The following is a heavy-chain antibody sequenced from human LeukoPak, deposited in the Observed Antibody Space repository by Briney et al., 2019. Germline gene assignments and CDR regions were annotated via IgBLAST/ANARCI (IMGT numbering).Heavy chain of an antibody. Sequence: PGRSLRLSCAASGFTFSSYSMNWVRQAPGKGLEWVSYISSSSSTIYYADSVKGRFTISRDNAKNSLYLQMNSLRAEDTAVYYCARDDDFWSPGWFDPLGQGTLVTVSS. CDR1: GFTFSSYS. CDR3: ARDDDFWSPGWFDP. V-gene: IGHV3-48*01. CDR2: ISSSSSTI. D-gene: IGHD3-3*01. J-gene: IGHJ5*02.